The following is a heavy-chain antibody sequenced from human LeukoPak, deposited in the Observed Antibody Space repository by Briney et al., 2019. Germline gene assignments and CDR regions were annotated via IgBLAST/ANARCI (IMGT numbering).Heavy chain of an antibody. V-gene: IGHV4-4*09. Sequence: SETLSLTCTVSGGSISSYYWSWIRQPPGKGLEWIGYIYTSGSTNYNPSLKSRVTISVDTSKNQFSLKLSSVTAADTAVYYCARHGGYCSSTSCPFELWGQGTLVTVSS. CDR2: IYTSGST. J-gene: IGHJ4*02. D-gene: IGHD2-2*01. CDR3: ARHGGYCSSTSCPFEL. CDR1: GGSISSYY.